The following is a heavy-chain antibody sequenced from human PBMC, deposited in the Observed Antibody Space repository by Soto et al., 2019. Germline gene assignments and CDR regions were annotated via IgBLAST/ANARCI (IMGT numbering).Heavy chain of an antibody. J-gene: IGHJ6*03. D-gene: IGHD3-10*01. CDR1: GYTFTSYD. CDR2: MNPNSGNT. CDR3: ARGRRGVTRNTYYYYYMDV. V-gene: IGHV1-8*01. Sequence: QVQLVQSGAEVKKPGASVKVSCKASGYTFTSYDINWVRQATGQGLEWMGWMNPNSGNTGYAQKFQGRVTMTRNTSISTAYMELSSLRSEDTAVYYCARGRRGVTRNTYYYYYMDVWGKGTTVTVSS.